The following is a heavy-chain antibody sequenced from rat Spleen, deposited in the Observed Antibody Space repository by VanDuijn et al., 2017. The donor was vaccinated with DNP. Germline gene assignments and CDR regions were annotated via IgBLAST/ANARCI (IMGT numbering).Heavy chain of an antibody. Sequence: QVQLKESGPGLVQPSQILSLTCTVSGFSLTSYGVSWVRQPPGKGLEWIAAISSGGSTYYNSALKSRLSISRDTSKSQVFLKMNSLQTEDTAIYFCTRVLYNGYQRHYWSFDFWGPGTMVTVSS. CDR1: GFSLTSYG. CDR3: TRVLYNGYQRHYWSFDF. J-gene: IGHJ1*01. V-gene: IGHV2S12*01. D-gene: IGHD1-6*01. CDR2: ISSGGST.